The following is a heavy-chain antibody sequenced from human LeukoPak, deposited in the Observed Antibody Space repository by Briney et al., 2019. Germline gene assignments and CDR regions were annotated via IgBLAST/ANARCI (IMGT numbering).Heavy chain of an antibody. CDR2: ISGGGGST. V-gene: IGHV3-23*01. J-gene: IGHJ4*02. CDR1: GFTFSSYA. D-gene: IGHD3-9*01. Sequence: PGGSLRLSCAASGFTFSSYAMSWVRQAPGKGLEWVSAISGGGGSTYYVDSVRGRFTISRDNSRNTLYLQMNSLRAEDTAVYYCAKVPYYDALTGRFTARLWYFDYWGQGSLVTVSS. CDR3: AKVPYYDALTGRFTARLWYFDY.